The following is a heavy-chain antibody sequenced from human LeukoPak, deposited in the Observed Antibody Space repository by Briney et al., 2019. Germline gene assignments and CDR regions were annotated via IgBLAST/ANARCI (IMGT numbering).Heavy chain of an antibody. V-gene: IGHV3-33*01. D-gene: IGHD2/OR15-2a*01. Sequence: GRSLRLSCAASGFPFSSYVMHWLRQTPGKGLEWVAVIWFDGGKIYYADSVKGRFTISRDNSKNTLYLQMNSLRAEDTAVYHCARDFTNIRGGGYFDNWGQGTMVTVSS. CDR2: IWFDGGKI. CDR1: GFPFSSYV. CDR3: ARDFTNIRGGGYFDN. J-gene: IGHJ4*02.